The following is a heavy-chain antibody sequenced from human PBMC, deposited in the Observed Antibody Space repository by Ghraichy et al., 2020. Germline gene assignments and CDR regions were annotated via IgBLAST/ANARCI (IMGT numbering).Heavy chain of an antibody. Sequence: SETLSLTCTVSGGSISSHYWSWIRQPPGKGLEWIGEVSHSGNTTYNPSLASRVTVSVDTSKNQLSLKLNSVTAADTAVYFCARWTFGDYGKTQYWGQGTLVSVSS. CDR3: ARWTFGDYGKTQY. J-gene: IGHJ4*02. D-gene: IGHD4-17*01. V-gene: IGHV4-34*01. CDR1: GGSISSHY. CDR2: VSHSGNT.